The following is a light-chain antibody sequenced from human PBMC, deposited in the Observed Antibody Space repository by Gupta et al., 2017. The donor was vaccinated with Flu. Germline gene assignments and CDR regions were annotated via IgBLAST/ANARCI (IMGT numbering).Light chain of an antibody. CDR1: SSDIGSYSY. CDR3: SSYTGSGTV. CDR2: EVT. V-gene: IGLV2-14*01. Sequence: QSALTQPASVSGSPGQSITISCTGTSSDIGSYSYVSWYQQHPGKAPKLMLYEVTNRPSGVSNRFSASKSGNTASLTISGLQAEDEADYYCSSYTGSGTVFGGGTTLTVL. J-gene: IGLJ3*02.